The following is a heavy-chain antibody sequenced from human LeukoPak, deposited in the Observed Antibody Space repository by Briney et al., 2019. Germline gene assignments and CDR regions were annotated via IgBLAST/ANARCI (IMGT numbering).Heavy chain of an antibody. Sequence: SETLSLTCAVYGGSFSGYYWSWIRQPPGKGLEWIGEINHSGSTNYNPSLKSRVTISVDTSKNQFSLKLSSVTAADTAVYYCARRNLRLSWFDPWGQGTLVTVSS. CDR3: ARRNLRLSWFDP. J-gene: IGHJ5*02. D-gene: IGHD5-12*01. V-gene: IGHV4-34*01. CDR2: INHSGST. CDR1: GGSFSGYY.